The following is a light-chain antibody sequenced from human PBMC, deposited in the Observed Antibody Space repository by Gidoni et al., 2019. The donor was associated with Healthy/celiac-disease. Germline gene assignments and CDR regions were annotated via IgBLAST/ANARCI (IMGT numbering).Light chain of an antibody. CDR2: EDS. CDR3: QVWDSSSDHPV. J-gene: IGLJ2*01. Sequence: SYVLTQPPSVSVAPGQTARITCGGNNIGSKSVHWYQQKPGQAPVLVVYEDSDRPPGIPERFSGSNSGNTATLTISRVEAGDEADYYCQVWDSSSDHPVFGGGTKLTVL. CDR1: NIGSKS. V-gene: IGLV3-21*02.